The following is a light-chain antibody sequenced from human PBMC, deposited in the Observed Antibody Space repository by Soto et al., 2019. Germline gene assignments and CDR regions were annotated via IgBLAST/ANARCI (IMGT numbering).Light chain of an antibody. V-gene: IGKV1-5*03. Sequence: DIQMTQSPSTLSASVGDRVTITCRASQSISGSLAWYQQKPGKAPKLLIYEASNLKSGVPSRFSGSGSGTEYTLTISILQPDVSASYYCQQYNGYWTFGQGTRVEIK. CDR1: QSISGS. J-gene: IGKJ1*01. CDR2: EAS. CDR3: QQYNGYWT.